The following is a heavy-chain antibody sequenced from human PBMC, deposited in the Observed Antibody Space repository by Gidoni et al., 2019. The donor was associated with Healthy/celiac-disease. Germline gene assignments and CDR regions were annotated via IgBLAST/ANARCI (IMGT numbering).Heavy chain of an antibody. J-gene: IGHJ5*02. V-gene: IGHV3-23*01. D-gene: IGHD2-2*01. CDR1: GFTFSNYA. Sequence: EVQLLESGGGLVQPGGSLRLSCAASGFTFSNYAMSWVRQAPAKGLEWVSTISDTGGNTYYADSVKGRFTIYRDNSKNTLYLQMNSLRAEDTAVYYCAKDPDSTSPNWFDPWGQGTLVTVSS. CDR2: ISDTGGNT. CDR3: AKDPDSTSPNWFDP.